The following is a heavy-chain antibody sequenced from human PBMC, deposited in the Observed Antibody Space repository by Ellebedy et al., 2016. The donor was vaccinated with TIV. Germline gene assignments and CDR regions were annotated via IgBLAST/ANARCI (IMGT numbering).Heavy chain of an antibody. CDR1: GFIFSHYG. Sequence: GGSLRLSXAASGFIFSHYGMHWVRQAPGKGLEWVAIIWYDGNNKQYADSVKGRFTISRDNSKNTLYLQMDSLRAEDTAVYYCARAFHYGGDPHSRAEPAGANYWGQGTLVIVSS. CDR3: ARAFHYGGDPHSRAEPAGANY. J-gene: IGHJ4*02. V-gene: IGHV3-33*01. CDR2: IWYDGNNK. D-gene: IGHD4-23*01.